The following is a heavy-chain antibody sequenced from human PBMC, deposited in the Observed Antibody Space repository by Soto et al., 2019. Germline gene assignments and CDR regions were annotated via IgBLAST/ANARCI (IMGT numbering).Heavy chain of an antibody. CDR3: XXXXXXYYARFDY. V-gene: IGHV1-8*01. D-gene: IGHD1-26*01. J-gene: IGHJ4*02. CDR2: MNPNSGNT. Sequence: QVQLVQSGAEVKKSGASVKVSCKASGYTFTSHDINWVRQATGQGLEWMGWMNPNSGNTGYAQKFQGRVNMTRNTXIXXAXXXXXXXXXXXXAVXYCXXXXXXYYARFDYWGQGTLVTVSS. CDR1: GYTFTSHD.